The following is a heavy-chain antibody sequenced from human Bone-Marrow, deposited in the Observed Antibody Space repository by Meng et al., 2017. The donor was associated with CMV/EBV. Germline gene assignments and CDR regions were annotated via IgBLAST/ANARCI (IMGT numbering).Heavy chain of an antibody. CDR3: ARDSVRLLGYCTITRCYYFEY. D-gene: IGHD2-2*01. CDR2: ISSSGTYI. J-gene: IGHJ4*02. CDR1: GFTFSTYS. V-gene: IGHV3-21*04. Sequence: GESLKISCAASGFTFSTYSMNWVRQAPGKGLEWVSSISSSGTYIRYADSLKGRFTISRDNSKKTLYLQMNSLRAEDTAIYYCARDSVRLLGYCTITRCYYFEYWGQGTLVTVSS.